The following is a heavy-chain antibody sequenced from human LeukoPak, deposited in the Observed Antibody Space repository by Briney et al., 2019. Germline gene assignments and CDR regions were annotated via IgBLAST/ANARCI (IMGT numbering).Heavy chain of an antibody. V-gene: IGHV4-4*02. CDR1: DGSITSNNW. J-gene: IGHJ4*02. CDR3: ARGTNYHGSGSYSGY. D-gene: IGHD3-10*01. CDR2: IYHSGSI. Sequence: SETLSLTCAVSDGSITSNNWWTWVRQPPGKGLEWIGEIYHSGSINYSPSLKSRVTISIDKSKNQFSLKLSSVTAADTAVYYCARGTNYHGSGSYSGYWGQGTLVTVSS.